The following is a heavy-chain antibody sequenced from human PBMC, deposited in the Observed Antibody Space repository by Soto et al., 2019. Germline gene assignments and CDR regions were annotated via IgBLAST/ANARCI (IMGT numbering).Heavy chain of an antibody. CDR3: ANGGPGYYDSSGYVATYYFDY. CDR2: ISGSGGST. J-gene: IGHJ4*02. V-gene: IGHV3-23*01. CDR1: GFTFSSYA. Sequence: GGSLRLSCAASGFTFSSYAMSWVRQAPGKGLEWVSAISGSGGSTYYADSVKGRFTISRDNSKNTLYLQMNSLRAEDTAVYYCANGGPGYYDSSGYVATYYFDYWGQGTLVTVSS. D-gene: IGHD3-22*01.